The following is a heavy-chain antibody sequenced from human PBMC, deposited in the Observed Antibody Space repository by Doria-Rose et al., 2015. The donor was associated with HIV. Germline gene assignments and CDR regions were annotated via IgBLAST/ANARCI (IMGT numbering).Heavy chain of an antibody. V-gene: IGHV4-34*01. J-gene: IGHJ6*02. Sequence: QVQLQESGAGLVKPSETLSLTCAVFGGSFSGYYWSWIRQPPGKGLEWIGKINHSGSTNYKTSLKSRVTISLDTSKNLFSLKLSSVTAADTAVYYCARGLLRGGWNDVDYYYGMDVWGQGTTVTVSS. CDR3: ARGLLRGGWNDVDYYYGMDV. CDR1: GGSFSGYY. CDR2: INHSGST. D-gene: IGHD1-1*01.